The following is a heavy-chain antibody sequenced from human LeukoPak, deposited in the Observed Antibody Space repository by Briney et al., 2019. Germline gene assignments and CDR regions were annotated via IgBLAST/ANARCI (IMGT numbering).Heavy chain of an antibody. Sequence: SVKVSCKASGGTFSSYAISWVRQAPGQGPEWMGRIIPIFGIANYAQKFQGRVTITADKSTSTAYMELSSLRSEDTAVYYCARDPDYYDSSGYSAFDIWGQGTMVTVSS. CDR1: GGTFSSYA. D-gene: IGHD3-22*01. V-gene: IGHV1-69*04. CDR2: IIPIFGIA. J-gene: IGHJ3*02. CDR3: ARDPDYYDSSGYSAFDI.